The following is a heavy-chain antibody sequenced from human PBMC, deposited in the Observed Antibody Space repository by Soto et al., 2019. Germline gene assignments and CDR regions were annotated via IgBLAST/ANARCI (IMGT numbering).Heavy chain of an antibody. V-gene: IGHV4-30-2*01. Sequence: SETLSLTCAVSGGSISGGGFSWSWIRQPPGKGREWIGYIWHTGGTKYNPSLKSRVSMSVDKYKNQFSLHLTSVTAADTAVYYCARLQFGEGFDYWGQGALVTVSS. CDR2: IWHTGGT. CDR1: GGSISGGGFS. J-gene: IGHJ4*02. CDR3: ARLQFGEGFDY. D-gene: IGHD3-10*01.